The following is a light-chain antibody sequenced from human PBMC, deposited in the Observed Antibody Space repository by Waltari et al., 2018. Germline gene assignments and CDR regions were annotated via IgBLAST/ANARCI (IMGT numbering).Light chain of an antibody. CDR3: QQYDSLPHT. J-gene: IGKJ4*02. Sequence: DIQITQSPSSLSVSVGDRVTITCQASHDINNYLNLYQQKPGKAPKLLIYDAFNLESGVPARFSGSGSGTEFRFTISSLQPEDIATYYCQQYDSLPHTFGGGTKVEI. CDR1: HDINNY. CDR2: DAF. V-gene: IGKV1-33*01.